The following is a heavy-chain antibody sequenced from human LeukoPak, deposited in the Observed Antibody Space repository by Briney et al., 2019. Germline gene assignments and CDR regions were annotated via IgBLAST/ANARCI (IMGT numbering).Heavy chain of an antibody. J-gene: IGHJ3*02. D-gene: IGHD3-3*01. CDR3: TSLEVHDRFDI. CDR1: GFTLSSCH. CDR2: ISTDDRAI. Sequence: QTGGSLRLSCVASGFTLSSCHMSWVRQAPGKGLEWISYISTDDRAINYADSVTGRFTISRDNAKNSLYLQMNGLRAEDTALYYCTSLEVHDRFDISGHGTVGTVSS. V-gene: IGHV3-48*03.